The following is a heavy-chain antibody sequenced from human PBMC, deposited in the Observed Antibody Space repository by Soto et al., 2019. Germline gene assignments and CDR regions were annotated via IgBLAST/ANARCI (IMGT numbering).Heavy chain of an antibody. V-gene: IGHV4-59*01. J-gene: IGHJ4*02. CDR2: IYYSGST. Sequence: PSEILSLTCSVSGGSISRYYWSWIRQPPGKGLEWIGYIYYSGSTNYNPSLKSRVTISVDTSKNQFSLKLSSVTAADTAVYYCARGVEQLGYFDYWGQGTLVTVSS. CDR1: GGSISRYY. CDR3: ARGVEQLGYFDY. D-gene: IGHD6-6*01.